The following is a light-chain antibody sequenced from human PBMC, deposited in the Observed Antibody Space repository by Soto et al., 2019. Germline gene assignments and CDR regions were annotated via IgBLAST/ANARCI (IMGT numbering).Light chain of an antibody. V-gene: IGLV2-14*03. CDR2: DVS. J-gene: IGLJ1*01. CDR1: SSDVGYYNY. Sequence: QSVLTQPASVSGSPRQSITMSCTGTSSDVGYYNYVSWYQLHPGKAPKLMIYDVSNRPSGISNRFSGSKSGNAASLTISGLQAEDEADYYCSSYTGSNTYVFGTGTKLTVL. CDR3: SSYTGSNTYV.